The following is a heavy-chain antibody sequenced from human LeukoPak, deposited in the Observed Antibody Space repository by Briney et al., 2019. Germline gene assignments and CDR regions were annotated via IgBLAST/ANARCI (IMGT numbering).Heavy chain of an antibody. CDR2: IYYSGST. CDR1: GGSLSSYY. V-gene: IGHV4-59*12. D-gene: IGHD6-13*01. J-gene: IGHJ4*02. Sequence: SETLSLTCTVSGGSLSSYYWSWIRQPPAKGLEGIGYIYYSGSTNYNPSLKSRVPISVDTSKNQFSLKLSSVTAADTAVYYCAREEHTSSSFDYWGQGTRVPVSS. CDR3: AREEHTSSSFDY.